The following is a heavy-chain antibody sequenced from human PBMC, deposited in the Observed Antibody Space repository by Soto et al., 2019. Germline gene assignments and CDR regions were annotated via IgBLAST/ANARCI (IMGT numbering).Heavy chain of an antibody. CDR3: ARGITMVRGVIITPPGY. V-gene: IGHV1-3*01. Sequence: GASVKVSCKASGYTFTIYAMHWVRQAPGQRLEWMGWINAGNGNTKYSQKFQGRVTITRDTSASTAYMELSSLRSEDTAVYYCARGITMVRGVIITPPGYWGQGTLVTVSS. CDR2: INAGNGNT. D-gene: IGHD3-10*01. J-gene: IGHJ4*02. CDR1: GYTFTIYA.